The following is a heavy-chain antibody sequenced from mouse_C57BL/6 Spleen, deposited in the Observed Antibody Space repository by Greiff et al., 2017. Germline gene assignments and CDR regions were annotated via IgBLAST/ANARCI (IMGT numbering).Heavy chain of an antibody. CDR1: GYSFTSYY. CDR2: IYPGSGNT. CDR3: AREYGNYFDY. D-gene: IGHD2-10*02. Sequence: QVQLQQSGPELVKPGASVKISCKASGYSFTSYYIHWVKQRPGQGLEWIGWIYPGSGNTKYNEKFKGKATLTADTSSSTAYMQLSSLTSEAAAVYCCAREYGNYFDYWGQGTTLTVSS. V-gene: IGHV1-66*01. J-gene: IGHJ2*01.